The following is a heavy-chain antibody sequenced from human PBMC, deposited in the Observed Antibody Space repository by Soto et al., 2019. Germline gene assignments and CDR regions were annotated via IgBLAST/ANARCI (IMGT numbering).Heavy chain of an antibody. V-gene: IGHV3-21*01. Sequence: GGSLRLSCAASGFTFSSNSMNWVRQAPGKGLEWVSSISSSSSYIYYADSVKGRFTISRDNAKNSLYLQMNSLRAEDTAVYYCASCGGSGKRYYYYGMDVWGQGTTVTVSS. D-gene: IGHD1-26*01. CDR2: ISSSSSYI. CDR1: GFTFSSNS. J-gene: IGHJ6*02. CDR3: ASCGGSGKRYYYYGMDV.